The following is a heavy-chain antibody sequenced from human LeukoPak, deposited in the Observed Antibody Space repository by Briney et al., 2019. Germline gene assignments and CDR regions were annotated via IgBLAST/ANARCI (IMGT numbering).Heavy chain of an antibody. Sequence: PAGSLRLSCAASGFIFSDYWMHWVRQAPGKGLVWVSRINTDGGFTRYADSVQGRFIISRDTAKNTLFLQMNSLRAEDTAVYYCAREAKVGGALQYWGQGILVTVSS. V-gene: IGHV3-74*01. D-gene: IGHD1-26*01. CDR3: AREAKVGGALQY. CDR2: INTDGGFT. CDR1: GFIFSDYW. J-gene: IGHJ4*02.